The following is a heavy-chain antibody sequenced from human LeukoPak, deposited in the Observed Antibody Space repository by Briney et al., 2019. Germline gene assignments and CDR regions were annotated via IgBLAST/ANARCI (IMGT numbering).Heavy chain of an antibody. J-gene: IGHJ4*02. CDR3: ARADGTGGPYDY. Sequence: GVSLRLSCAASGFTFSSYAMTWVRQAPGKGLEWVSGVSGSGGSTYYADSVKGRFTISRDNSKNTLSLQMSSLRAEDTAVYYCARADGTGGPYDYWGQGTLVTVSS. CDR1: GFTFSSYA. D-gene: IGHD3/OR15-3a*01. CDR2: VSGSGGST. V-gene: IGHV3-23*01.